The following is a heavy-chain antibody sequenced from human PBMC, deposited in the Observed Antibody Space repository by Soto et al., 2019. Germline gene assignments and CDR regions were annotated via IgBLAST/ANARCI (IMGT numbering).Heavy chain of an antibody. D-gene: IGHD2-2*01. CDR1: GYTLTSYY. J-gene: IGHJ6*02. Sequence: GTSVKVSCKASGYTLTSYYLHWVRQAPGQGPEWMGIINPSGGITNDAQKFQDRVTMTSDTSTSTVYMELSSLRSEDTAVYYCARGISTTRYYYYYGMDVWRQGTTVTVSS. V-gene: IGHV1-46*01. CDR3: ARGISTTRYYYYYGMDV. CDR2: INPSGGIT.